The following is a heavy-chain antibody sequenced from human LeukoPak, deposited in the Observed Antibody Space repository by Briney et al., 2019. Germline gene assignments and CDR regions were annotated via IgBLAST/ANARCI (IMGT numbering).Heavy chain of an antibody. CDR1: GYTFTSYG. J-gene: IGHJ5*02. V-gene: IGHV1-18*01. CDR2: ISAYNGNT. D-gene: IGHD1-14*01. Sequence: ASVKVSCKASGYTFTSYGISWVRQAPGQGLEWMGWISAYNGNTNYAQKFQGRVTMTTDTSTSTAYMELRSLRSDDTAMYYCAREQVGMGWFDPWGQGTLVTVSS. CDR3: AREQVGMGWFDP.